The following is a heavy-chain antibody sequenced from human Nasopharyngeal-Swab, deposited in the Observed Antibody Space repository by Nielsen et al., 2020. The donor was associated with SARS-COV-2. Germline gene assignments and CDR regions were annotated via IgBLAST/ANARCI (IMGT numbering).Heavy chain of an antibody. CDR1: GGTFSSYA. CDR2: IIPIFGTA. CDR3: ARGSVRGWELPYYYYGMDV. Sequence: SVKVSCKASGGTFSSYAISWVRQAPGQGLEWMGGIIPIFGTANYAQKFQGSVTITADESTSTAYMELSSLRSEDTAVYYCARGSVRGWELPYYYYGMDVWGQGTTVTVSS. J-gene: IGHJ6*02. D-gene: IGHD1-26*01. V-gene: IGHV1-69*13.